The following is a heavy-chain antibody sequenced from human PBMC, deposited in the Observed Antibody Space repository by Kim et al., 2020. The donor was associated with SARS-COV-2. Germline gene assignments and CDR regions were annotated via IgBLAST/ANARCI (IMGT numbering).Heavy chain of an antibody. D-gene: IGHD6-13*01. CDR3: ARDFDAGLAAAFPRGIPDY. CDR2: ISYDGSNK. CDR1: GFTFSSYA. V-gene: IGHV3-30*04. J-gene: IGHJ4*02. Sequence: GGSLRLSCAASGFTFSSYAMHWVRQAPGKGLEWVAVISYDGSNKYYADSVKGRFTISRDNSKNTLYLQMNSLRAEDTAVYYCARDFDAGLAAAFPRGIPDYWGQGTLVTVSS.